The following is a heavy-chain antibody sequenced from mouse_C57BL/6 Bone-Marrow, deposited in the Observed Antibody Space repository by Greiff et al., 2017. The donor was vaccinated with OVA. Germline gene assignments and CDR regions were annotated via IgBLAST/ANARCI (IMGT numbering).Heavy chain of an antibody. CDR3: ARGGDGSTVFDY. D-gene: IGHD1-1*01. CDR2: FNPNNDDT. Sequence: QVHVKQSGAELVKPGASVKMSCKASGYTFTTYPIEWMKQNHGKSLEWIGNFNPNNDDTKYNEKFKGKATLTVEKSSSTVYLELSRLTSDDSAVYYCARGGDGSTVFDYWGQGTTLTVSS. CDR1: GYTFTTYP. J-gene: IGHJ2*01. V-gene: IGHV1-47*01.